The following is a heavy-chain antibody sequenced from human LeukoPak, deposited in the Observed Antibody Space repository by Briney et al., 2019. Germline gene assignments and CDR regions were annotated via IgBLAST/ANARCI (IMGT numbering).Heavy chain of an antibody. J-gene: IGHJ4*02. Sequence: PSETLSLTCTVSGGSISSYYWSWIRQPPGKGLEWIGEINHSGSTNYNPSLKSRVTISVDTSKNQFSLKLSSVTAADTAVYYCARQLPLAGIAVAAPFDYWGQGTLVTVSS. CDR3: ARQLPLAGIAVAAPFDY. V-gene: IGHV4-59*08. CDR2: INHSGST. D-gene: IGHD6-19*01. CDR1: GGSISSYY.